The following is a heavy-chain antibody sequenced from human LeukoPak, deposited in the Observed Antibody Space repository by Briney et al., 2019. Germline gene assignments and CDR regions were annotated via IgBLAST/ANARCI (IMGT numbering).Heavy chain of an antibody. Sequence: SGTLSLTCAVSGVSISSSNWWSWVRQPPGKGLEWIGEIYHSGSTNYNPSLKSRVTISVDKSKNQFSLKLSSVTAADTAVYYCARDRGIDYDFWSGYYPQVRYFDLWGRGTLVTVSS. CDR3: ARDRGIDYDFWSGYYPQVRYFDL. V-gene: IGHV4-4*02. D-gene: IGHD3-3*01. CDR2: IYHSGST. J-gene: IGHJ2*01. CDR1: GVSISSSNW.